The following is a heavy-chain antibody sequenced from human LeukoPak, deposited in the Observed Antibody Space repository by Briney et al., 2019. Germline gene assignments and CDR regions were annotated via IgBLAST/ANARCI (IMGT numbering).Heavy chain of an antibody. CDR3: TTDLGTYYHGSQRLIPIDY. J-gene: IGHJ4*02. CDR1: GFTSTNAW. Sequence: GGSLRLSCVDSGFTSTNAWMSWVRQAPGKGLEWIGRIKSKTDGETTNYAEPVRGRFTISRDDSKSAVYLQMNSLKIEDTAVYYCTTDLGTYYHGSQRLIPIDYWGQGTLVTVSS. D-gene: IGHD3-10*01. V-gene: IGHV3-15*01. CDR2: IKSKTDGETT.